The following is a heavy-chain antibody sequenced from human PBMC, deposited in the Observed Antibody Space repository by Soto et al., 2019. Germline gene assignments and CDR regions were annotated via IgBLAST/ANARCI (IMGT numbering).Heavy chain of an antibody. Sequence: ASVKVSCKASGYTFTSYAMHWVRQAPGQRLEWMGWINAGNGNTKYSQKFQGRVTITRDTSASTAYMELSSLRSEDTAVYCCARTRYCSSTSCYYYYYGMDVWGQGTTVTVSS. CDR2: INAGNGNT. J-gene: IGHJ6*02. V-gene: IGHV1-3*01. CDR3: ARTRYCSSTSCYYYYYGMDV. D-gene: IGHD2-2*01. CDR1: GYTFTSYA.